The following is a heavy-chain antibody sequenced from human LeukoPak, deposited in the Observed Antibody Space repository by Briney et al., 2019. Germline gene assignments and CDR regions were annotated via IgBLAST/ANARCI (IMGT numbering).Heavy chain of an antibody. V-gene: IGHV4-34*01. CDR2: INHSGST. CDR1: GGSFSGYY. D-gene: IGHD6-19*01. Sequence: SETLSLTCAVYGGSFSGYYWSWIRQPPGKGLEWIGEINHSGSTNYNPSLKSRVTISVDTSKNQFSLKLSSVTAADTAVYYCARAGYSSGWYSFDYWGQGTLVTVSS. J-gene: IGHJ4*02. CDR3: ARAGYSSGWYSFDY.